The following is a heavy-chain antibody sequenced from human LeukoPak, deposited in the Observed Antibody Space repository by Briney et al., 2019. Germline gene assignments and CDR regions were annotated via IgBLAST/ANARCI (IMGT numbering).Heavy chain of an antibody. D-gene: IGHD3-10*01. CDR1: GFTFSSYW. Sequence: GGSLRLSCAASGFTFSSYWMSWVRQAPGKGLEWVANIKQDGSEKYYVDSVQGRFTISRDNAKNSLYLQMNSLRAEDTAVYYCAGSLWFGELARFDPWGQGTLVTVSS. V-gene: IGHV3-7*03. J-gene: IGHJ5*02. CDR2: IKQDGSEK. CDR3: AGSLWFGELARFDP.